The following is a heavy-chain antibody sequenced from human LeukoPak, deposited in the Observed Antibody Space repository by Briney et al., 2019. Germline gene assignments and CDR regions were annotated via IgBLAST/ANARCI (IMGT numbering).Heavy chain of an antibody. CDR2: ISGGGAST. CDR3: AKARVRGVILPFDY. J-gene: IGHJ4*02. CDR1: GFTFTSYA. D-gene: IGHD3-10*01. Sequence: GASLRPSCAASGFTFTSYAMTWVRQAPGKGLEWVSAISGGGASTYYADPLKGRFTISRDNSKNTLYLQMSSLRAEDTAVYYCAKARVRGVILPFDYWGQGALVTVSS. V-gene: IGHV3-23*01.